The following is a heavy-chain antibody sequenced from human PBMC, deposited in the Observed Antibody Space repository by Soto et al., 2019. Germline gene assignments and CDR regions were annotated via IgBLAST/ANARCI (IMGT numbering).Heavy chain of an antibody. CDR1: GGTFSSYS. D-gene: IGHD1-26*01. CDR2: IIPILGIP. CDR3: ATQVGIADGGTYGMDV. J-gene: IGHJ6*02. Sequence: QVQLVQSGAEVKKPGSSVQVSCKAYGGTFSSYSISWVRQAPGPGLEWMGRIIPILGIPNYAQKFQGRVTIIADKSTTTAYMELSSLRSEDTAVYYCATQVGIADGGTYGMDVWGQGTTVTVS. V-gene: IGHV1-69*02.